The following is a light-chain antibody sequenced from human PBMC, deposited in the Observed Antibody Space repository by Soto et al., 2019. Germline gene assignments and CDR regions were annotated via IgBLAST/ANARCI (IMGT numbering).Light chain of an antibody. Sequence: EIVMTQSPATLYVSPGERATLSCRASQSISNNLAWYHQRPGQAPRLLIYGASTRATGIPARFSGSGSGTEFTLTISSLQSEDFAVYYCQQYNNWWTFGQGTRVEIK. CDR1: QSISNN. CDR3: QQYNNWWT. V-gene: IGKV3-15*01. J-gene: IGKJ1*01. CDR2: GAS.